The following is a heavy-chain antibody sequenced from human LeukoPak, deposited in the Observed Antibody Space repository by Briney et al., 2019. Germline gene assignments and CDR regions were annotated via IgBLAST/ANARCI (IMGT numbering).Heavy chain of an antibody. J-gene: IGHJ5*02. Sequence: PSQTLSLTCAISGDSVSSNSAAWNWIRQPPSRGLEWLGRTHYRSKWYNDYAVSVKSRITINPDTSKNQFSLQLNSVTPEDTAVYYCARAGYGDYAGGWFDPWGQGTLVTVSS. CDR1: GDSVSSNSAA. CDR2: THYRSKWYN. CDR3: ARAGYGDYAGGWFDP. V-gene: IGHV6-1*01. D-gene: IGHD4-17*01.